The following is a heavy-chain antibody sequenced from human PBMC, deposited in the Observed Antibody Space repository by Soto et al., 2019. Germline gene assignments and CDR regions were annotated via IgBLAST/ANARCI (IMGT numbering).Heavy chain of an antibody. CDR2: ISWDGGSI. CDR3: ARAGVRWTTVTIADY. CDR1: GFTFDDYT. V-gene: IGHV3-43*01. Sequence: EVQLVESGGVVVQPGGSLRLSCAASGFTFDDYTMHWVRQAPGKGLEWVSLISWDGGSIYYADSVKGRFTISRDNSXXSMYLQMNSLRTEDTALYYCARAGVRWTTVTIADYWGQGTLVTVSS. J-gene: IGHJ4*02. D-gene: IGHD4-17*01.